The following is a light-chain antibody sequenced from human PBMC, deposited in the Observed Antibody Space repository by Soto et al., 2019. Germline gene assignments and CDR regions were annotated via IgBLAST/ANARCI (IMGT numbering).Light chain of an antibody. Sequence: QSVLTQPASVSGSPGQSITISCTGTSSDVGSGSHNLVSWYQQRPGKVPKLMIYEGSKRPSGVSNRFSGSKSGYTASLTISGLQAEDEADYFCCSYAGSFNYVFGTGTKVTVL. V-gene: IGLV2-23*01. CDR1: SSDVGSGSHNL. CDR3: CSYAGSFNYV. CDR2: EGS. J-gene: IGLJ1*01.